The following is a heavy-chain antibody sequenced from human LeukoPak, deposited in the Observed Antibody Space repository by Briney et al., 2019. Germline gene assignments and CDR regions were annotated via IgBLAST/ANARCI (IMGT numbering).Heavy chain of an antibody. CDR2: INPNSGGT. D-gene: IGHD3-3*01. V-gene: IGHV1-2*02. CDR1: GYTFTNYD. Sequence: ASVKVSCKASGYTFTNYDINWVRQAPGQGLEWMGWINPNSGGTNYAQKFQGRVTMTRDTSISTAYMELSRLRSDDTAVYYCARSKNDFWSGYYNDYWGQGTLVTVSS. J-gene: IGHJ4*02. CDR3: ARSKNDFWSGYYNDY.